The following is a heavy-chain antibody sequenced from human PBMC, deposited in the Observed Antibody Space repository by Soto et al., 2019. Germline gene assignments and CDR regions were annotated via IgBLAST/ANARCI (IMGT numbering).Heavy chain of an antibody. J-gene: IGHJ4*02. V-gene: IGHV5-51*01. D-gene: IGHD2-2*02. CDR1: GYSFVSYW. CDR3: ARQTYCSSTSCYTVDS. CDR2: IYLGDSDT. Sequence: PGESLKISCKGSGYSFVSYWIGWVRQMPGKGLEWMGIIYLGDSDTRYSPSFQGQVTISADKSISTAYLQWSSLKASDTAMYYCARQTYCSSTSCYTVDSWGQGTLVTVS.